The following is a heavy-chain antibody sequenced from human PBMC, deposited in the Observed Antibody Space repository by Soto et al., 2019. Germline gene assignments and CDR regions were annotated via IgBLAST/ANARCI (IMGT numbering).Heavy chain of an antibody. D-gene: IGHD3-22*01. V-gene: IGHV3-74*01. J-gene: IGHJ4*02. CDR3: ARGDGDRYDGNGYLGRH. CDR2: IKSDGSRT. Sequence: EVQLVESGGGLVQPGESLTLSCAASGFTFSSYWMHWVRQAPGKGLVWVSRIKSDGSRTYYADSVKGRLTIYRDNAKNTIHPPMNSRRVEATAVYFCARGDGDRYDGNGYLGRHWGQGTLVTVSS. CDR1: GFTFSSYW.